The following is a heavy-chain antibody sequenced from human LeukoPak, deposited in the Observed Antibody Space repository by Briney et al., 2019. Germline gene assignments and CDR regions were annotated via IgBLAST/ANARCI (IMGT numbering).Heavy chain of an antibody. D-gene: IGHD5-12*01. CDR1: GGSISSGGYY. J-gene: IGHJ4*02. Sequence: SQTLSLTCTVSGGSISSGGYYWSWIRQPPGKGLEWIGFINHSGSTYYNPSLKSRLTISVDRSKNEFSLNLTSVTAADTAVYYCARDQDGYDLWGQGTPVTVSS. V-gene: IGHV4-30-2*01. CDR3: ARDQDGYDL. CDR2: INHSGST.